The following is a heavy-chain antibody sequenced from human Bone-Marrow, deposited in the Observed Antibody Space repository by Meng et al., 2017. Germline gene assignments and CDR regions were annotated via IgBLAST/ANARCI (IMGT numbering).Heavy chain of an antibody. D-gene: IGHD2-15*01. Sequence: GESLKISCAASGFTFSSYWMTWVRQAPGKGLEWVATIREDGSEKYQVDSVKGRFTISRDNAKNSLYLQMNSLRAEDTAVYYCARAVLPDPDYYYGMDVWGQGTTVTVSS. V-gene: IGHV3-7*01. CDR3: ARAVLPDPDYYYGMDV. J-gene: IGHJ6*01. CDR1: GFTFSSYW. CDR2: IREDGSEK.